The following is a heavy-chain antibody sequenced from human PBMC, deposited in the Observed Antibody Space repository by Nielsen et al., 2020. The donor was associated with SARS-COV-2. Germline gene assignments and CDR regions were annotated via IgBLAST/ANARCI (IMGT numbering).Heavy chain of an antibody. Sequence: SLKISCAASGFTFDDYAMHWVRQAPGKGLEWVSGISWNSGSIGYADSVKGRFTISRDNAKNSLYLQMNSLRAEDTALYYCAKEIDWNDTSDMWGQGTMVTVSS. CDR2: ISWNSGSI. CDR1: GFTFDDYA. CDR3: AKEIDWNDTSDM. V-gene: IGHV3-9*01. J-gene: IGHJ3*02. D-gene: IGHD1-1*01.